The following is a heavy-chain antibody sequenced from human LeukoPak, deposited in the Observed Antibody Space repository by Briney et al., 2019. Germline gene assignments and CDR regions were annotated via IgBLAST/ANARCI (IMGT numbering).Heavy chain of an antibody. V-gene: IGHV4-34*01. CDR2: INHSGST. J-gene: IGHJ4*02. Sequence: SGTLSLTXAVYGGSFSGYYWSWIRQPPGKGLEWIGEINHSGSTNYNPSLKSRVTISVDTSKNQFSLKLSSVTAADTAVYYCARGRGSLTTVTHAYYFDYWGQGTLVTVSS. D-gene: IGHD4-17*01. CDR3: ARGRGSLTTVTHAYYFDY. CDR1: GGSFSGYY.